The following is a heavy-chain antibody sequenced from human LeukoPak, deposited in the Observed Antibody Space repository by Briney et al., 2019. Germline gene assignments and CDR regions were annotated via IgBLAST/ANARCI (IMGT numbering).Heavy chain of an antibody. Sequence: GGSLRLSCAASGFTFSSYGMHWVGQAPGKGLEWVAVIWYDGSNKYYADSVKGRFTISRDNSKNTLYLQMNSLRAEDTAVYYCAKDSGSKGYSFYYMDVWGKGTTVTVSS. V-gene: IGHV3-33*06. CDR2: IWYDGSNK. CDR1: GFTFSSYG. J-gene: IGHJ6*03. D-gene: IGHD2-15*01. CDR3: AKDSGSKGYSFYYMDV.